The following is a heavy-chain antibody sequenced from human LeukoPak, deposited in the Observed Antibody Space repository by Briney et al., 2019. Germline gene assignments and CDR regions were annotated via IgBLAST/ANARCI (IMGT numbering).Heavy chain of an antibody. D-gene: IGHD6-19*01. Sequence: SETLTLTCTVSGYSISSGYYWGWIRQPPGKGLEWIGSIYHSGSTYYNPSLKIRVTISVDTSKNQFSLKLSPVTAADTAVYYCATPSSGSDPGSFDHWGQGTLVTVSS. J-gene: IGHJ4*02. CDR2: IYHSGST. V-gene: IGHV4-38-2*02. CDR3: ATPSSGSDPGSFDH. CDR1: GYSISSGYY.